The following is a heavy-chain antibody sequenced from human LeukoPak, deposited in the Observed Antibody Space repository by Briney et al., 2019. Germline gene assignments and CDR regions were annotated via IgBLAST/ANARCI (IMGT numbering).Heavy chain of an antibody. D-gene: IGHD3-22*01. CDR2: IYSGGST. CDR3: ASSITMTHDAFDI. J-gene: IGHJ3*02. V-gene: IGHV3-23*03. CDR1: GFTFSTYA. Sequence: GGSLRLSCAASGFTFSTYAMSWVRQAPGKGLEWVSLIYSGGSTYYADSVKGRFTISRDNSKNTLYLQMNSLRAEDTALYYCASSITMTHDAFDIWGQGTMVTVSS.